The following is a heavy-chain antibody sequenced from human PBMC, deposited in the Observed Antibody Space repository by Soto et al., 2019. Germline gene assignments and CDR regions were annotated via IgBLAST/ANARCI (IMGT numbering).Heavy chain of an antibody. J-gene: IGHJ4*02. D-gene: IGHD1-26*01. V-gene: IGHV1-2*02. CDR1: GYTFTGHY. CDR3: GRGRSGQIVVFY. CDR2: IGPETGAT. Sequence: GASVKVSCKASGYTFTGHYIHWVRQAPEQGPEWMGEIGPETGATRYAQKFQGRVTMTRDMSITTVYMELNNLSPDDTAVYYCGRGRSGQIVVFYWGQGTPVTV.